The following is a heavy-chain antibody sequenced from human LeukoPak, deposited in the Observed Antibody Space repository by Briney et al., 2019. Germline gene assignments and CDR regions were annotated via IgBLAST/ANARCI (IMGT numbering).Heavy chain of an antibody. CDR3: ARKYSCGTYDAFDI. D-gene: IGHD5-18*01. Sequence: ASVKVSCKASGYTFTGYYMHWVRQAPGQGLEWMGWINPNSGGTNYAQKFQGRVTMTRDTSISTAYMELSRLRSDDTAVYYCARKYSCGTYDAFDIWGQGTMVTVSS. V-gene: IGHV1-2*02. CDR2: INPNSGGT. CDR1: GYTFTGYY. J-gene: IGHJ3*02.